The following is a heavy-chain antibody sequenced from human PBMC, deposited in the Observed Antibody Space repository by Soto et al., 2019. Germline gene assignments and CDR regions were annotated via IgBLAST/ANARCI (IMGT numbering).Heavy chain of an antibody. CDR1: AYTFTSYY. CDR3: ARGTRPMYYYDSSPRPRDAFDI. CDR2: INPSGGST. J-gene: IGHJ3*02. V-gene: IGHV1-46*01. D-gene: IGHD3-22*01. Sequence: GASVKVSCKASAYTFTSYYMHWVRQAPGQGLEWMGIINPSGGSTSYAQKFQGRVTMTRDTSTSTVYMELSSLRSEDTAVYYCARGTRPMYYYDSSPRPRDAFDIWGQGTMVTVSS.